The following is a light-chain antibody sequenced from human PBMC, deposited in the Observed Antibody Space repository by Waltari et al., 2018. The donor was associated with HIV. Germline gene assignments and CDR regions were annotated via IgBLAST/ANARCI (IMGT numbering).Light chain of an antibody. CDR2: EGT. CDR1: SSDVGSYTF. CDR3: CSYAGNNTLV. Sequence: QSALTQPASVSGSPGQSITISCTGTSSDVGSYTFVSWYQQHPGKAPKSMIYEGTKRPSGVSNRFSGSKSGNTASLTISGLQAEDEADYHCCSYAGNNTLVFGGGTKLTVI. J-gene: IGLJ3*02. V-gene: IGLV2-23*01.